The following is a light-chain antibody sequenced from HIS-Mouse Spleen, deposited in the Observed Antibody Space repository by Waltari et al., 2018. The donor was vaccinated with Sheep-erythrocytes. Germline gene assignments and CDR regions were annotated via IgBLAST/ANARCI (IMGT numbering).Light chain of an antibody. J-gene: IGLJ3*02. CDR3: SSYAGSNNWV. V-gene: IGLV2-8*01. CDR2: EVS. CDR1: SSDVGGSTS. Sequence: QSALTQPPSASGSPGQSVTISCTGTSSDVGGSTSVSWYQQHPGKAPKLMIYEVSKRPSGVPDRFSGSKSGNTASLTVSGLQAEDEADYYCSSYAGSNNWVFGGGTKLTVL.